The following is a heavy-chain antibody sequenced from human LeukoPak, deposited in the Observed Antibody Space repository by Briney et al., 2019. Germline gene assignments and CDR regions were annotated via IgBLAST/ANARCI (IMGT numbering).Heavy chain of an antibody. V-gene: IGHV1-69*13. J-gene: IGHJ4*02. CDR1: GGTFSSYA. CDR3: ARGYSSGWKNYYFDY. CDR2: IIPIFGTA. D-gene: IGHD6-19*01. Sequence: ASVTVSCTASGGTFSSYAISWVRQAPGQGREWMGGIIPIFGTANYAQKFQGRVTITADESTSTAYMELSSLRSEDTAVYYCARGYSSGWKNYYFDYWGQGTLVTVSS.